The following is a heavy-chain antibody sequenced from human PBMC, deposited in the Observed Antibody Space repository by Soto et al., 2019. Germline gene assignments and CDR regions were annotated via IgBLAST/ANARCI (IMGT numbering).Heavy chain of an antibody. J-gene: IGHJ3*02. V-gene: IGHV3-33*01. CDR3: ARNPRRYSSSRGVGAQHDAFDI. D-gene: IGHD6-13*01. CDR2: IWYDGSNK. Sequence: GESLKISCAASGFTFSSYGMHWVRQAPGKGLEWVAVIWYDGSNKYYADSVKGRFTISRDNSKNTLYLQMNSLRAEDTAVYYCARNPRRYSSSRGVGAQHDAFDIWGQGTMVTVSS. CDR1: GFTFSSYG.